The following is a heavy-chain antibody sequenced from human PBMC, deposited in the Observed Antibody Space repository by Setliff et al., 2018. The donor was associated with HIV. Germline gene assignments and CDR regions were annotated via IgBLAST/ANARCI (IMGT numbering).Heavy chain of an antibody. CDR3: ARVPVAGANWFDP. D-gene: IGHD2-21*01. CDR1: GSSISSSYR. J-gene: IGHJ5*02. Sequence: SLTCAVSGSSISSSYRWGWIRQSPGKGLEWIGNVYNSGSTYYNPSLKSRVTMSVDTSKNQFSLKLSSVTAVDTAIYYCARVPVAGANWFDPWGLGTLVT. V-gene: IGHV4-28*03. CDR2: VYNSGST.